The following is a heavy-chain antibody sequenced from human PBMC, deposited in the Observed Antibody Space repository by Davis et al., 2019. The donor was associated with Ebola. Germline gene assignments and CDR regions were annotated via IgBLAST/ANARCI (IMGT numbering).Heavy chain of an antibody. J-gene: IGHJ4*01. CDR2: IYSGGST. D-gene: IGHD6-19*01. Sequence: GGSLRLSCAASGFTVSSNYMSWVRQAPGKGLEWVSVIYSGGSTYYADSVTGRFTISRDNSRNTLYLQMYSLRAEDTAVYYCAKTAGGYTSGWYYFDSWGHGTLVTVSS. CDR1: GFTVSSNY. CDR3: AKTAGGYTSGWYYFDS. V-gene: IGHV3-53*01.